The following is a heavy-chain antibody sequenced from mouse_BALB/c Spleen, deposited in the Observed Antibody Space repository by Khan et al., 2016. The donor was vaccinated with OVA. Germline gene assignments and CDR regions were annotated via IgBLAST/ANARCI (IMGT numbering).Heavy chain of an antibody. CDR2: IYPGDGST. V-gene: IGHV1S56*01. Sequence: QVQLQQSGPEVVKPGALVKISCKASGYTFTSYDINWVKQRPGQGLEWIGWIYPGDGSTEYNEKFKGKATLTADESSHTAYMQLSSLSSENFAVYFCAMEGLRGVAMDYWGQGTSVTVSS. CDR1: GYTFTSYD. D-gene: IGHD2-4*01. CDR3: AMEGLRGVAMDY. J-gene: IGHJ4*01.